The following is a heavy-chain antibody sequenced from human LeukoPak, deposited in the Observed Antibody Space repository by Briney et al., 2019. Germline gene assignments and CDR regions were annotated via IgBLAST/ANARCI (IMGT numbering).Heavy chain of an antibody. V-gene: IGHV3-23*01. CDR2: IGGSVNST. Sequence: GGSLRLSCAASGFTFSNYGMSWVRQAPGKGLEWVSAIGGSVNSTFYANSVKGRFAISRDNPKNTLYLQMNSLRVDDTALYYCATGSPHDYGDYVSPFDSWGQGTLVSVSS. CDR1: GFTFSNYG. CDR3: ATGSPHDYGDYVSPFDS. D-gene: IGHD4-17*01. J-gene: IGHJ4*02.